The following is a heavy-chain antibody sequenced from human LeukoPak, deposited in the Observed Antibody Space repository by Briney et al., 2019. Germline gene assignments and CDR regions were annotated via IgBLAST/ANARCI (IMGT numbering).Heavy chain of an antibody. V-gene: IGHV4-39*01. CDR3: YMVRGVIGDY. J-gene: IGHJ4*02. Sequence: PSETLSLTCTVSGGSISSSSYYWGWLRQPPGKGLEWIASIYYSGSTYYNPSLKSRVTISVDTSKNQFSLKLSSVTAADTAVYYCYMVRGVIGDYWGQGTLVTVSS. CDR1: GGSISSSSYY. D-gene: IGHD3-10*01. CDR2: IYYSGST.